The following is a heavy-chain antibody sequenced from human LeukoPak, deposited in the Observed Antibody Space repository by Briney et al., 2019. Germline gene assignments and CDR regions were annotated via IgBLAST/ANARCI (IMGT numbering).Heavy chain of an antibody. CDR2: ISSSSSYI. CDR1: GFTFSSYS. J-gene: IGHJ4*02. CDR3: ARGITIFGVVTTFDY. V-gene: IGHV3-21*01. D-gene: IGHD3-3*01. Sequence: PGGSLRLSCAASGFTFSSYSMNWVRQAPGKGLEWVSSISSSSSYIYYADSVKGRFTISRDNAKNSLYLQMNSLRAEDTAVYYCARGITIFGVVTTFDYWGQGTLVTVSS.